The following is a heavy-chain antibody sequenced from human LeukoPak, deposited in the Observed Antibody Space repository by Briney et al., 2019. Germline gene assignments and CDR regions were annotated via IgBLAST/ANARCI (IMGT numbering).Heavy chain of an antibody. CDR2: IYYSGST. CDR3: ARGSAMGKYYFDY. D-gene: IGHD5-18*01. CDR1: GGSISSYY. Sequence: PSETLSLTCTVSGGSISSYYWSWLRQPPGKGLEWLGYIYYSGSTNYNPSLKSRVTISVDTSKNQFSLKLSSVSAADTAVYYCARGSAMGKYYFDYWGQGTLVTVSS. J-gene: IGHJ4*02. V-gene: IGHV4-59*01.